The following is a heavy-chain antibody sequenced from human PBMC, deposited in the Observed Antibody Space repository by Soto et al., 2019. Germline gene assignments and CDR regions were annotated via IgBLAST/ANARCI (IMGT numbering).Heavy chain of an antibody. D-gene: IGHD5-18*01. CDR1: GFTFRSHA. V-gene: IGHV3-23*01. Sequence: EVQLLESGGGLVQPGGSLRLSCAASGFTFRSHAMSWVRQAPGKGLEWVSTISGSSGGSTYYADSVKGRVTISRDNSNNPLYLQMNSLRAEDTAVYYCAKARYGYSYVSFDYWGQGTLVTVSS. CDR3: AKARYGYSYVSFDY. J-gene: IGHJ4*02. CDR2: ISGSSGGST.